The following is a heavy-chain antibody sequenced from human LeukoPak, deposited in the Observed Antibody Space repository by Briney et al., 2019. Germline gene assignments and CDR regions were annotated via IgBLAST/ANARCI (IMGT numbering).Heavy chain of an antibody. V-gene: IGHV3-53*01. Sequence: GGSLRLSCAASGFTVSSNYMSWVRQAPGKGLEWVSVIYSGGSTYYADSVKGRFTISRDNAKNSLYLQMNSLRAEDTALYYCARAGLYNWNYEGTAYFDYWGQGTLVTVSS. CDR3: ARAGLYNWNYEGTAYFDY. J-gene: IGHJ4*02. D-gene: IGHD1-7*01. CDR2: IYSGGST. CDR1: GFTVSSNY.